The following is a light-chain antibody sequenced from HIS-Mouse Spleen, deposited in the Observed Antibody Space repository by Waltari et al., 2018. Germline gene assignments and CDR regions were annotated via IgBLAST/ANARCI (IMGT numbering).Light chain of an antibody. Sequence: QSALTQPRSVSGSPGQSVTISCTGTSSDVGGYNYVSWYQQHPGKAPKLMIYDVSKRPSGVPDRFSGSKSGNTASLTISGLQAEDEADYYCAAWDDSLNGNYVFGTGTKVTVL. CDR1: SSDVGGYNY. CDR3: AAWDDSLNGNYV. J-gene: IGLJ1*01. V-gene: IGLV2-11*01. CDR2: DVS.